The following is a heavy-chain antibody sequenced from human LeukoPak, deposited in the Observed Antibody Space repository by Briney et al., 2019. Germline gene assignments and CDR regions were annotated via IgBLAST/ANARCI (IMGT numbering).Heavy chain of an antibody. D-gene: IGHD3-22*01. V-gene: IGHV4-4*07. CDR2: VSSSGNT. CDR3: ARAPLYHYDSNGYLFDY. Sequence: SETLSLTCSVSGDSISYFYWSWIRQAAGKGLEWIGRVSSSGNTDYNASLKSRVTMSVDTSKNQFSLKLSSVTAADTAVYYCARAPLYHYDSNGYLFDYWGQGTLVTVSS. CDR1: GDSISYFY. J-gene: IGHJ4*02.